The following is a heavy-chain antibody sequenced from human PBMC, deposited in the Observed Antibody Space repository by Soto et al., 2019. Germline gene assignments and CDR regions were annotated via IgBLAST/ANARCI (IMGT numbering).Heavy chain of an antibody. CDR3: AKDHMTSGYRVRGPYYYYGMDV. CDR2: ISYDGSNK. Sequence: GGSLRLSCAASGFTFSSYGMHWVRQAPGKGLEWVAVISYDGSNKYYADSVKGRFTISRDNSKNTVYLQMNSLRAEDTAVYYCAKDHMTSGYRVRGPYYYYGMDVWGQGTTVTVSS. J-gene: IGHJ6*02. D-gene: IGHD5-12*01. CDR1: GFTFSSYG. V-gene: IGHV3-30*18.